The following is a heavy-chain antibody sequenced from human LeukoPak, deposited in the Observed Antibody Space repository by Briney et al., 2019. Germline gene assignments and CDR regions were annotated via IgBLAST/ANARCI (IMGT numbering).Heavy chain of an antibody. D-gene: IGHD4/OR15-4a*01. CDR1: GFTFDDYA. V-gene: IGHV3-9*01. J-gene: IGHJ4*02. Sequence: PGGSLRLSCAASGFTFDDYAMHWVRQAPGKGLEWVSGISWNSGSIGYADSVKGRFTISRDNAKNSLYLQMNSLRAEDTALYYCAKDMVGSDYSAGDYWGQGTLVTVSS. CDR2: ISWNSGSI. CDR3: AKDMVGSDYSAGDY.